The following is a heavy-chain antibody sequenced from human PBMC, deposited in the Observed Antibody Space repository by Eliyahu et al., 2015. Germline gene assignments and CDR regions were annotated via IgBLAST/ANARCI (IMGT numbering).Heavy chain of an antibody. J-gene: IGHJ5*02. V-gene: IGHV3-48*01. Sequence: EVQLVESGGGLVQPGGSLRLSCAASGFTFXSYSMXWVRQAPGKGLEWVSYISSSSSTIYYADSVKGRFTISRDNAKNSLYLQMNSLRAEDTAVYYCARGGTSTMVRGVPLYNWFDPWGQGTLVTVSS. CDR2: ISSSSSTI. D-gene: IGHD3-10*01. CDR3: ARGGTSTMVRGVPLYNWFDP. CDR1: GFTFXSYS.